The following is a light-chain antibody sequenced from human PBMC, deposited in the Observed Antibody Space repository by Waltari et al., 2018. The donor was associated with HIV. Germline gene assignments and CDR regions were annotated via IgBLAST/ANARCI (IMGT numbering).Light chain of an antibody. CDR3: QNYDSAPVA. Sequence: DIQMSQAPSSLSASVGDRVTITCRAGRDIKNDLAWYQQRPGEVPSLLIYAASTLRSGVPSRFRGSGSGTDFTLTINGLQPEDVASYYCQNYDSAPVAFGQGTRLEI. V-gene: IGKV1-27*01. CDR2: AAS. J-gene: IGKJ5*01. CDR1: RDIKND.